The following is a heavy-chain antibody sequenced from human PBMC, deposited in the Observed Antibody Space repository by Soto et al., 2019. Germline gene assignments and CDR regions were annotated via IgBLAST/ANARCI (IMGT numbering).Heavy chain of an antibody. D-gene: IGHD5-18*01. V-gene: IGHV4-31*03. CDR1: GGSISSGGYY. Sequence: QVQLQESGPGLVKPSQTLSLTCTVSGGSISSGGYYWSWIRQHPGKGLEGIGYIYYSGSTYYNPSLKSRVTISVDTSKNQFSLKLSSVTAADTAVYYCARVDTAMVKYGMDVWGQGTTVTVSS. J-gene: IGHJ6*02. CDR3: ARVDTAMVKYGMDV. CDR2: IYYSGST.